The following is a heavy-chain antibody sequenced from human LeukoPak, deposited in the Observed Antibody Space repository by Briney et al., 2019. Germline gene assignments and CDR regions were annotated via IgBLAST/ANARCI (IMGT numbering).Heavy chain of an antibody. CDR3: AREYDFWSGYHPYYYYMDV. CDR2: IIPMFGTA. Sequence: ASVKVSCKASGSSFNSYAISWVRQAPGQGLEWMGGIIPMFGTANYAQKFQGRVTITADESTSTAYMELSSLRSEDTAVYYCAREYDFWSGYHPYYYYMDVWGKGTTVTVSS. D-gene: IGHD3-3*01. J-gene: IGHJ6*03. V-gene: IGHV1-69*13. CDR1: GSSFNSYA.